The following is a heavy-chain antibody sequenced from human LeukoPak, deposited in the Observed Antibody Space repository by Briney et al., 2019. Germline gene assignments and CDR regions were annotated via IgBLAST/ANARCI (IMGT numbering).Heavy chain of an antibody. J-gene: IGHJ5*02. V-gene: IGHV3-21*01. Sequence: GGSLRLSCAASDFSFITYAMSWVRQAPGKGLEWVSSISSTSSYIYYADSVKGRFTISRDNAKNSLYLQMNSLRAEDTAVYYCARDWVTTTYNWFDPWGQGTLVTVSS. CDR3: ARDWVTTTYNWFDP. CDR1: DFSFITYA. D-gene: IGHD4-17*01. CDR2: ISSTSSYI.